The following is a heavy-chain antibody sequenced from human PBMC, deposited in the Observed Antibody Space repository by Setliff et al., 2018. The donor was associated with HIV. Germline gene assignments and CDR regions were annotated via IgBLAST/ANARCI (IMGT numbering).Heavy chain of an antibody. CDR1: GGSCSGYN. CDR2: INHSGST. V-gene: IGHV4-34*04. D-gene: IGHD3-22*01. CDR3: ARDLYYYDNTGSRYFDL. J-gene: IGHJ2*01. Sequence: PSETLSLTCAVYGGSCSGYNWSWIRQTPGKGLEWIGEINHSGSTNHNPSLKSRATITVDTSKNQFSLEMRSLTAADTAVYYCARDLYYYDNTGSRYFDLWGRGTLVTVSS.